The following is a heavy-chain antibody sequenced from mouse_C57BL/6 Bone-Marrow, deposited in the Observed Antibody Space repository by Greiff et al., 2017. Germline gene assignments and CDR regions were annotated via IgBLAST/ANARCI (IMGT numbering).Heavy chain of an antibody. CDR3: ARRPCLYAMDY. J-gene: IGHJ4*01. CDR1: GYTFTSYW. Sequence: QVQLQQPGAELVRPGTSVTLSCKASGYTFTSYWMHWVKQRPGQGLEWIGVIDPSDSYTTYNQKFKGKATLTVDTSSSTAYMQLSSLTSEDSAVYYVARRPCLYAMDYWGQGTSVTVSS. V-gene: IGHV1-59*01. CDR2: IDPSDSYT.